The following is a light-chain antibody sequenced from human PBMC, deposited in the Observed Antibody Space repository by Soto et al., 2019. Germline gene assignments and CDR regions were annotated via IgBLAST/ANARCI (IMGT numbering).Light chain of an antibody. CDR3: QQYNKWPLT. J-gene: IGKJ1*01. V-gene: IGKV3-15*01. CDR1: QSVSGD. CDR2: DAS. Sequence: EIVLTQSPATLSVSPGERATLSCRASQSVSGDLAWYHHKPGQAPRLLIYDASTRATGIPVRFSGSASGTEFTLTISSLQSEDFTVYYCQQYNKWPLTFGQGTKVDIK.